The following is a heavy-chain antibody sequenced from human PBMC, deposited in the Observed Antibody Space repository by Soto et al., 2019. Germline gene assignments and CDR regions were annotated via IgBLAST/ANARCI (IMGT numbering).Heavy chain of an antibody. CDR2: IIPMFGIA. D-gene: IGHD1-26*01. V-gene: IGHV1-69*12. CDR3: ARQIVTAGATQYYYYALDV. J-gene: IGHJ6*02. CDR1: GGTFRSYA. Sequence: QVQLVQSGAEVKKPGSSVKVSCKASGGTFRSYAINWVRQAPGQGLEWMGGIIPMFGIANYAQKFQGRVTSTADEXXRXGXXDLSSLRSEDTAVYYCARQIVTAGATQYYYYALDVWGQGTTVTVSS.